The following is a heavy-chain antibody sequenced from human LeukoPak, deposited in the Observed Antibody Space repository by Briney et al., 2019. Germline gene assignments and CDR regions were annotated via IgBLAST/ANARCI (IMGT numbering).Heavy chain of an antibody. CDR2: ISGSGDNR. V-gene: IGHV3-23*01. Sequence: GGSLRLSCAASGFTFSSHAMSWVRQAPGKGLEWVSSISGSGDNRNYADSVKGRFTISRDNSKSTLYLEMNSLRAEDTAIYYCAKNPLVSGTIYFDSWGQGTLVTVSS. CDR1: GFTFSSHA. D-gene: IGHD6-19*01. CDR3: AKNPLVSGTIYFDS. J-gene: IGHJ4*02.